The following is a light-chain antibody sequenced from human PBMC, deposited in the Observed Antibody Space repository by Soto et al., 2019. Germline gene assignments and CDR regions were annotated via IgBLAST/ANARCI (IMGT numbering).Light chain of an antibody. Sequence: DIVMTQSPLSLPVTPGEPASISCRSSQSLLFSNGYNYLDWYVQKPGQSPQLLIYLGSHRAPGVPDRFSGSGSGTDFTLNISRVEAEDVGFYYCMQGVETPFTFGPGTKVDIK. CDR1: QSLLFSNGYNY. CDR2: LGS. CDR3: MQGVETPFT. V-gene: IGKV2-28*01. J-gene: IGKJ3*01.